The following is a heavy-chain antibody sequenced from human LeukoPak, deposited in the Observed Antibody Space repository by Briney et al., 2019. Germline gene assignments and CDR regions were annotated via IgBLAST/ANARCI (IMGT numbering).Heavy chain of an antibody. Sequence: PGGSLRLSCAASGFTFSSYWMSWVRQAPGKGLEWVANIKQDGSEKYYVDSVKGRFTISRDNAKNSLYLQMNSLRAEDTAVYYCARALLGVGLFYFDYWGQGTLVTVSS. CDR1: GFTFSSYW. CDR2: IKQDGSEK. D-gene: IGHD3-3*01. J-gene: IGHJ4*02. CDR3: ARALLGVGLFYFDY. V-gene: IGHV3-7*01.